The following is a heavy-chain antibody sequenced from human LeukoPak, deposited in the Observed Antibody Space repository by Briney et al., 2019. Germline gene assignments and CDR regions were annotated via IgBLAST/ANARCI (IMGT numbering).Heavy chain of an antibody. J-gene: IGHJ4*02. D-gene: IGHD3-22*01. Sequence: PSETLSLTCAVYGGSFSGYYWSWIRQPPGKGLEWIGEINHSGSTNYNPSLKSRVTISVDTSKNQFSLKLSSVTAADTAVYYCARGSGTKDYYDGSGYYLYWGQGTLVTVSS. CDR1: GGSFSGYY. V-gene: IGHV4-34*01. CDR2: INHSGST. CDR3: ARGSGTKDYYDGSGYYLY.